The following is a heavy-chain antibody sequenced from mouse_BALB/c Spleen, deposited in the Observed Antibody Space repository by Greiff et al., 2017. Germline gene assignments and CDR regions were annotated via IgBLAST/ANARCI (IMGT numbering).Heavy chain of an antibody. V-gene: IGHV1S81*02. Sequence: QVQLQQPGAELVKPGASVKLSCKASGYTFTSYWMYWVQQRPGQGLEWIGEINPSNGRTNYNEKFKSKATLTVDKSSSTAYMQLSSLTSEDSAVYYCARSFDYWGQGTTLTVSS. CDR2: INPSNGRT. J-gene: IGHJ2*01. CDR3: ARSFDY. CDR1: GYTFTSYW.